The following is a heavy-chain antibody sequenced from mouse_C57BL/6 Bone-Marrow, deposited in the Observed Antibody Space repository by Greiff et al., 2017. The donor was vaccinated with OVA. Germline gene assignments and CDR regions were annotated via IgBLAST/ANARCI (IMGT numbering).Heavy chain of an antibody. Sequence: EVKLMESGPELVKPGASVKIPCKASGYTFTDYNMDWVKQSHGKSLEWIGDINPNNGGTIYNQKFKGKATLTVDKSSSTAYMELRSLTSEDTAVYYCAREEGYGITRGWFAYWGQGTLVTVSA. V-gene: IGHV1-18*01. J-gene: IGHJ3*01. CDR3: AREEGYGITRGWFAY. D-gene: IGHD2-1*01. CDR2: INPNNGGT. CDR1: GYTFTDYN.